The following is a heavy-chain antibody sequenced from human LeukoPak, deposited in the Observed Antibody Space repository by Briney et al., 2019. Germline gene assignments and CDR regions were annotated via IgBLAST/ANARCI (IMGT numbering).Heavy chain of an antibody. D-gene: IGHD4-23*01. Sequence: GGSLRLSCAASGITFSNYWMHWVRQAPGKGLVWVSRISSDGSSTNYADSVKGRFTISRDNAKNTLYLQMNSLRAEDTAVYHCAKGGGKVQDYWGQGTLVTVPS. V-gene: IGHV3-74*01. CDR2: ISSDGSST. J-gene: IGHJ4*02. CDR1: GITFSNYW. CDR3: AKGGGKVQDY.